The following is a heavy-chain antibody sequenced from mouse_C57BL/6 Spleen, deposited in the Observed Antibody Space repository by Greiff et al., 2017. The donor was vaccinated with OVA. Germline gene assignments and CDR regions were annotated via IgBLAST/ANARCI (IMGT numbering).Heavy chain of an antibody. Sequence: EVKVVESGGGLVQPGGSLSLSCAASGFTFTDYYMSWVRQPPGKALEWLGFIRNKANGYTTEYSASVKGRFTISRDNSQSILYLQMNALRAEDSATYYCAGSELTGPWFAYWGQGTLVTVSA. D-gene: IGHD4-1*01. V-gene: IGHV7-3*01. CDR1: GFTFTDYY. CDR3: AGSELTGPWFAY. J-gene: IGHJ3*01. CDR2: IRNKANGYTT.